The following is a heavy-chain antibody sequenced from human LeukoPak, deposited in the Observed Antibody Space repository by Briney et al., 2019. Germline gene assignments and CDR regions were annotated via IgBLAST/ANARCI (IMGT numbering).Heavy chain of an antibody. CDR2: IGSSSTTI. D-gene: IGHD5-12*01. J-gene: IGHJ6*02. CDR1: GFTFTSYS. CDR3: ARRVDYGGYDAGMDV. Sequence: GGSLRLSCAASGFTFTSYSMNWVRQAPGKGLEWVSYIGSSSTTIYYADSVKGRFTISRDNAKNSLYLQMHSLRDEDTAVYYGARRVDYGGYDAGMDVWGQGTTVTVSS. V-gene: IGHV3-48*02.